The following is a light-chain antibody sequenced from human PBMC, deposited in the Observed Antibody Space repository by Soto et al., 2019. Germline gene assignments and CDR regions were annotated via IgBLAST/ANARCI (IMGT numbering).Light chain of an antibody. Sequence: QSALTQPASVSGSPGQSITISCTGTNNLVSWYQQHPGKAPKVVLYEGTKRPSGVSNRFSGSNSGSTASLTISGLQAEDEARYFCCAYVGARSYVFGPGTKLTVL. J-gene: IGLJ1*01. CDR3: CAYVGARSYV. V-gene: IGLV2-23*01. CDR1: NNL. CDR2: EGT.